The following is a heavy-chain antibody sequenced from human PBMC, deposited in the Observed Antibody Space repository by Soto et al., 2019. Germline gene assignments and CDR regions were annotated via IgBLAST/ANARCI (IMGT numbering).Heavy chain of an antibody. D-gene: IGHD2-2*01. CDR1: GFTFSSYW. CDR3: ASPYCRSTSCRSYWYFDL. J-gene: IGHJ2*01. V-gene: IGHV3-74*01. CDR2: INSDGSST. Sequence: EVQLVESGGGLVQPGGSLRLSCAASGFTFSSYWMHWVRQAPGKGLVWVSRINSDGSSTSYADSVKGRFTISRDNAKNTLYLQMNSLRAEDTAVYYCASPYCRSTSCRSYWYFDLWGRGTLVTVSS.